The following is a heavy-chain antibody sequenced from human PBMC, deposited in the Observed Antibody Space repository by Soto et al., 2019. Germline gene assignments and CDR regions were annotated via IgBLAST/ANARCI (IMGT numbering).Heavy chain of an antibody. D-gene: IGHD6-13*01. CDR1: GGSFSIYT. J-gene: IGHJ3*02. CDR2: IIPMFDIA. Sequence: QVQLVQSGVEVKKPGSSVKVSCKAAGGSFSIYTVFWVRQAPGQGLEWMGRIIPMFDIANYAQNFQGRVTFNADKFTATVYMEVLNLGSDDTAVYYCTRGSWSAEVFDIWGQVTLVTVSS. CDR3: TRGSWSAEVFDI. V-gene: IGHV1-69*02.